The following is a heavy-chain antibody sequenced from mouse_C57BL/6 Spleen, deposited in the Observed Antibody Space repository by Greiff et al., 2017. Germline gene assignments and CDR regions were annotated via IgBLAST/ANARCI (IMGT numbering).Heavy chain of an antibody. D-gene: IGHD2-4*01. Sequence: EVQVVESEGGLVQPGSSMKLSCTASGFTFSDYYMAWVRQVPEKGLEWVANINYDGSSTYYLDSLKSRFIISRDNAKNILYLQMSSLKSEDTATYYCARYDYAFDYWGQGTTLTVSS. J-gene: IGHJ2*01. CDR1: GFTFSDYY. CDR2: INYDGSST. CDR3: ARYDYAFDY. V-gene: IGHV5-16*01.